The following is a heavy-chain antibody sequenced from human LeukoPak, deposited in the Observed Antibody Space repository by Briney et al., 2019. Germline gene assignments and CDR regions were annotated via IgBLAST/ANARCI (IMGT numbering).Heavy chain of an antibody. J-gene: IGHJ4*02. Sequence: GGSLRLSCAASGFTVSNNNMTWVRRAPGKGLEWVSVIYSGGSTYYADTVKGRFTISRDNSKNTLYLQMNSLRVEDTAVYYCARDFAAAVDYWGQGTLVTVSS. CDR2: IYSGGST. CDR1: GFTVSNNN. D-gene: IGHD2-15*01. CDR3: ARDFAAAVDY. V-gene: IGHV3-66*01.